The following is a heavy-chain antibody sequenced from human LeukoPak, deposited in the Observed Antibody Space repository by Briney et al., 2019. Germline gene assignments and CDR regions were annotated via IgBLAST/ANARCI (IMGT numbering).Heavy chain of an antibody. J-gene: IGHJ3*01. CDR2: INRGGDVI. CDR3: GGVAVAGYDSCICAEGCAFDF. V-gene: IGHV3-48*01. Sequence: GGSLRLSCAASGFTFSSHSMNWVRRAPGKGLEWVSYINRGGDVISYADSVKGRFTISRDNAQNSLYLQMSSLRAEDTAIYYCGGVAVAGYDSCICAEGCAFDFWGQGTLVAVSS. CDR1: GFTFSSHS. D-gene: IGHD3-22*01.